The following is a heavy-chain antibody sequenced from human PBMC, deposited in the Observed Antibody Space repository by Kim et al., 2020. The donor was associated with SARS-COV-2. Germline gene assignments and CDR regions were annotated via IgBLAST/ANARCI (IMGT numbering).Heavy chain of an antibody. Sequence: SETLSLTCTVSGGSISSSSYYWGWIRQPPGKGLEWIGSIYYSGSTYYNPSLKSRVTISVDTSKNQFSLKLSSVTAADTAVYYCASAGIMLTFGGVIAINYFDYWGQRTLVTVSS. D-gene: IGHD3-16*02. V-gene: IGHV4-39*01. CDR3: ASAGIMLTFGGVIAINYFDY. CDR1: GGSISSSSYY. CDR2: IYYSGST. J-gene: IGHJ4*02.